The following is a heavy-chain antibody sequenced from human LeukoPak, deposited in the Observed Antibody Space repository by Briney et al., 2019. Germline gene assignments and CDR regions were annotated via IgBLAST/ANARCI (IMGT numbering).Heavy chain of an antibody. D-gene: IGHD2-15*01. J-gene: IGHJ6*03. CDR1: GFTFSSYW. V-gene: IGHV3-7*01. Sequence: GGSLRLSCAASGFTFSSYWMSWVRQAPGKGLEWVANIKQDGSEKYYVDSVKGRFTISRDNAKNSLYLQMNSLRAEDTAVYYCARDQKDIVVVVAAPRYYYYMDVWGKGTTVTVSS. CDR3: ARDQKDIVVVVAAPRYYYYMDV. CDR2: IKQDGSEK.